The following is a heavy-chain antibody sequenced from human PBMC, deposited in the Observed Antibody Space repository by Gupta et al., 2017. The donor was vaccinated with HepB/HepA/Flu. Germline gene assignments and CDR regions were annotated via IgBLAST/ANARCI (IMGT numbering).Heavy chain of an antibody. V-gene: IGHV4-4*02. CDR3: SIGRAVAAFFDD. CDR2: T. D-gene: IGHD6-19*01. J-gene: IGHJ4*02. Sequence: TNDNPSLKSRVTISVDKSKNQFSLKLSSVTAADTAVYYCSIGRAVAAFFDDGGQGTLVTVCS.